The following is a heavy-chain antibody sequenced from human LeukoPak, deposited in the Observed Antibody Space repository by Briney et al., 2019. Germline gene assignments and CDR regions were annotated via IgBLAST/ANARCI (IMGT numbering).Heavy chain of an antibody. CDR1: GYTFTGYY. CDR2: INPNSGGT. Sequence: ASVKVSCKASGYTFTGYYMHWVRQAPGQGLEWMGRINPNSGGTNYAQKFQGRVTMTRDTSISTAYMELSRLRSEDTAVYYCARWERHSSSLWYYFDYWGQGTLVTVSS. CDR3: ARWERHSSSLWYYFDY. J-gene: IGHJ4*02. V-gene: IGHV1-2*06. D-gene: IGHD6-6*01.